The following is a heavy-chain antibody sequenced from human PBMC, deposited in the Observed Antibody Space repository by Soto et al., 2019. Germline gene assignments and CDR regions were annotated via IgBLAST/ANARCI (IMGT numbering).Heavy chain of an antibody. CDR2: ISSNSGYT. CDR3: TRGSYGAYDY. J-gene: IGHJ4*02. CDR1: GFRFSDYS. V-gene: IGHV3-21*02. Sequence: EVQLVESGGGLVKPGESLRLSCAASGFRFSDYSMNWVRQVPGKGLEWVSSISSNSGYTLYTDSVKGRFTISKDNAKSSLYLQMSSLRDEDTAVYYCTRGSYGAYDYWGQGTLVTVSS. D-gene: IGHD4-17*01.